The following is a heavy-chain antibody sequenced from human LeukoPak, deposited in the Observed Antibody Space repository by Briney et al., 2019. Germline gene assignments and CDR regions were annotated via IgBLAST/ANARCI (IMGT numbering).Heavy chain of an antibody. Sequence: SETLSLTCTVSGGSISSSSYYWGWIRQPPGKGLEWIGSIYYSGSTNYNPSLKSRVTISVDTSKNQFSLKLSSVTAADTAVYYCASGYSYGFDYWGQGTLVTVSS. CDR2: IYYSGST. CDR3: ASGYSYGFDY. V-gene: IGHV4-39*07. CDR1: GGSISSSSYY. D-gene: IGHD5-18*01. J-gene: IGHJ4*02.